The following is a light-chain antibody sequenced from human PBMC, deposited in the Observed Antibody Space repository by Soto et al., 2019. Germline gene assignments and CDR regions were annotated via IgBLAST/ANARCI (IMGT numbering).Light chain of an antibody. CDR1: QGISSW. J-gene: IGKJ4*01. Sequence: DIQMTQSPSTLSASVGDRVTITSRASQGISSWLAWNQQQPGKAPKPLIYAASSLQSGAPSRFSGSGSGTDCTLTISRLQPEDFAIYNCQQANSLPLTCGGGTKVDIK. CDR2: AAS. V-gene: IGKV1-12*01. CDR3: QQANSLPLT.